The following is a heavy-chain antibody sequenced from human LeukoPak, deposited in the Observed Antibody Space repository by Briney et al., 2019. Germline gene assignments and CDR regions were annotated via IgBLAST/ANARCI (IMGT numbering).Heavy chain of an antibody. CDR3: ARGGNRWNWYYYGSGSNRELDY. V-gene: IGHV1-8*01. Sequence: GASVKDSCKASVYTLTSYDINWVRQATGQGLEWMGWMNPNRGNTDYVQKFQGRVTMSRNTSISTAYMWLRSLRSEDTAVYSCARGGNRWNWYYYGSGSNRELDYWGEGALVTVSS. D-gene: IGHD3-10*01. CDR1: VYTLTSYD. J-gene: IGHJ4*02. CDR2: MNPNRGNT.